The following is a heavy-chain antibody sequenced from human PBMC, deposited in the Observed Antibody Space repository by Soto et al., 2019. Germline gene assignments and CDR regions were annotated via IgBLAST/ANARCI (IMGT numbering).Heavy chain of an antibody. CDR3: ARGRGELRFDP. Sequence: QVQLVQSGAEVKKPGASVKVSCKASGYNFSSYGISWVRQAPGQGLEWVGWISTYNGNTDYGQKRQGRVTMTTDTSTSTAYMELRSLRSDDTAVYYCARGRGELRFDPWGQGTLVTVSS. CDR2: ISTYNGNT. J-gene: IGHJ5*02. V-gene: IGHV1-18*01. D-gene: IGHD1-7*01. CDR1: GYNFSSYG.